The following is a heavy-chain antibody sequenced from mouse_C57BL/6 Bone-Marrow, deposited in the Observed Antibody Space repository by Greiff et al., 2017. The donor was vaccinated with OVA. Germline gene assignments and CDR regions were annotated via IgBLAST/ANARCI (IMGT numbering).Heavy chain of an antibody. V-gene: IGHV14-4*01. CDR2: IDPENGDT. CDR3: TTRITTVVATDY. J-gene: IGHJ2*01. D-gene: IGHD1-1*01. Sequence: VQLQQSGAELVRPGASVKLSCTASGFNIKDDYMHWVKQRPEQGLEWIGWIDPENGDTEYASKFQGKATITADTSSNTAYLQLSSLTSEDTAVYYCTTRITTVVATDYWGQGTTLTVSS. CDR1: GFNIKDDY.